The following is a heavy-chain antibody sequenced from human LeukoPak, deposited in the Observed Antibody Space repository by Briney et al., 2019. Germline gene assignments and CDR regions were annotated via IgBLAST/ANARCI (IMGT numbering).Heavy chain of an antibody. V-gene: IGHV3-33*06. J-gene: IGHJ4*02. CDR1: GFTFSSYG. CDR3: AKDLGYCGGDCYSFIDY. Sequence: PGRSLRLSCAASGFTFSSYGMHWVHQAPGKGLEWVAVIWYDGSNKYYADSVKGRFTISRDNSKNTLYLQMNSLRAEDTAVYYCAKDLGYCGGDCYSFIDYWGQGTLVTVSS. D-gene: IGHD2-21*02. CDR2: IWYDGSNK.